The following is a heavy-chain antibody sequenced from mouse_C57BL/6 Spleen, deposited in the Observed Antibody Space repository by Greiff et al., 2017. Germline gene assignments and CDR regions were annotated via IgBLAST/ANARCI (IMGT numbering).Heavy chain of an antibody. CDR2: IDPSDSYT. CDR3: ARGELSNYYAMDY. CDR1: GYTFTSYW. D-gene: IGHD1-1*02. V-gene: IGHV1-59*01. J-gene: IGHJ4*01. Sequence: QVQLQQPGAELVRPGTSVKLSCKASGYTFTSYWMHWVKQRPGQGLEWIGVIDPSDSYTNYNQKFKGKATLTVDTSSSTAYMQLSSLTSEDSAVYYCARGELSNYYAMDYWGQGTSVTVSS.